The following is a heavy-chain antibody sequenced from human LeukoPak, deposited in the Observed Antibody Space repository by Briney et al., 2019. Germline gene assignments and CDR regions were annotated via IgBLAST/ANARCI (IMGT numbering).Heavy chain of an antibody. V-gene: IGHV1-8*03. Sequence: ASVKVSCKASGYTFTSYDINWVRQATGQGLEWMGWMNPNSGNTGYAQKFQGRVTITADKSTSTAYMELSSLRSEDTAVYYCARDSYYFDYWGQGTLVTVSS. CDR3: ARDSYYFDY. D-gene: IGHD6-6*01. CDR2: MNPNSGNT. CDR1: GYTFTSYD. J-gene: IGHJ4*02.